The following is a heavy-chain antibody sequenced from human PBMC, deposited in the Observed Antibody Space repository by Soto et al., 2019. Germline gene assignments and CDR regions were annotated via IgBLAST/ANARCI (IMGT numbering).Heavy chain of an antibody. D-gene: IGHD2-21*01. CDR1: GGSMSSGDYS. Sequence: QVQLQESGSGLVKPSQTLSLTCAVSGGSMSSGDYSWSWIRQPPGKGLEWIAYIYHSGSTYYNPSLKSRVTISVDRSENQVSLNLSSVTAADTAMYYCARHFAGRDFDLWGRGTLVTVSS. CDR3: ARHFAGRDFDL. J-gene: IGHJ2*01. CDR2: IYHSGST. V-gene: IGHV4-30-2*01.